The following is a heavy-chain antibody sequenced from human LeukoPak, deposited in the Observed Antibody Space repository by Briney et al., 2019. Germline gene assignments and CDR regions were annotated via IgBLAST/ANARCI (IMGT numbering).Heavy chain of an antibody. V-gene: IGHV3-23*01. D-gene: IGHD3-10*01. CDR3: AKEASPRNYGSGSYEKPFDY. Sequence: GGSLRLSCAASGFTFSSYAMSWVRQAPGKGLEWVSAISGSGGSTYYADSVKGRFTISRDNSKNTLYLQMNSLRAEDTAVYYCAKEASPRNYGSGSYEKPFDYWGQGTLVTVSS. CDR2: ISGSGGST. J-gene: IGHJ4*02. CDR1: GFTFSSYA.